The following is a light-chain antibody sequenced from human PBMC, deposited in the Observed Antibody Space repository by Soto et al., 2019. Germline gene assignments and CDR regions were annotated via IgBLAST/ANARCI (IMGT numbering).Light chain of an antibody. Sequence: VWTQSPGTLSLSPGERVTLSCRASQSVSSSYLAWYQQKPGQAPRLLLYGASSRATGIPDRFSGSGSGTDLTLTISRLETEDFAVYYSQQYGSSPPITVGQGTRLEI. CDR2: GAS. V-gene: IGKV3-20*01. J-gene: IGKJ5*01. CDR3: QQYGSSPPIT. CDR1: QSVSSSY.